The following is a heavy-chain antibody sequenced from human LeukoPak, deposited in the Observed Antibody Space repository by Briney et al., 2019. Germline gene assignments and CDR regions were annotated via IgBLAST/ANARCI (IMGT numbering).Heavy chain of an antibody. J-gene: IGHJ4*02. CDR2: ISGSGGST. D-gene: IGHD6-19*01. V-gene: IGHV3-23*01. CDR1: GFTFSSYA. CDR3: AKVEKVAGRYYFDY. Sequence: AGGSLRLSCAASGFTFSSYAMSWVRQAPGKGLEWVSAISGSGGSTYYADSVKGWFTISRDNSKNTLYLQMNSLRAEDTAVYYCAKVEKVAGRYYFDYWGQGTLVTVSS.